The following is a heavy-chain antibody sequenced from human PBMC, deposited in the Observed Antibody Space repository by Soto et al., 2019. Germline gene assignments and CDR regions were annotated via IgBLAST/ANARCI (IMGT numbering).Heavy chain of an antibody. D-gene: IGHD2-15*01. J-gene: IGHJ5*02. CDR1: GYTFTGYY. V-gene: IGHV1-2*02. Sequence: ASVKVSCKASGYTFTGYYINWVRQAPGQGLEWMGWMNPNNSDAKYAPRFQGRVTMTRDTSTTTAYLELTRLRSDDTATFYCARARVAATRPWFDPWGQGTLVTVSS. CDR2: MNPNNSDA. CDR3: ARARVAATRPWFDP.